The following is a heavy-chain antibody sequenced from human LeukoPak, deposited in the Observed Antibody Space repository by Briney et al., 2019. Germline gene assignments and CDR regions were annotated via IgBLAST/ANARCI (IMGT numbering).Heavy chain of an antibody. CDR3: AKDAGWHYYYYYGMDV. V-gene: IGHV3-9*01. CDR1: GFTFDDYA. CDR2: ISWNSGSI. D-gene: IGHD6-19*01. Sequence: GGSLRLSCAASGFTFDDYAMHWVRQAPGKGLEWVSGISWNSGSIGYADSVKGRFTISRDNAKNSLHLQMNSLRAEDTALYYCAKDAGWHYYYYYGMDVWGQGTTVTVSS. J-gene: IGHJ6*02.